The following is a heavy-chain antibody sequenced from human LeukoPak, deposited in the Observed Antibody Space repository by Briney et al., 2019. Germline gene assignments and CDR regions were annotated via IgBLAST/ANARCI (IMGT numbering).Heavy chain of an antibody. Sequence: SQTLSLTCAISGDGVSTNNAAAWNWIRQSPSRGLEWLGRTYYRSKWYNDYAVSVKSRIIVNPDTSKNQFSLQLNSVTPEDTAVYYCVRDYDSYDAFDIWGQGTMVTVSS. D-gene: IGHD4-17*01. CDR1: GDGVSTNNAAA. CDR3: VRDYDSYDAFDI. J-gene: IGHJ3*02. V-gene: IGHV6-1*01. CDR2: TYYRSKWYN.